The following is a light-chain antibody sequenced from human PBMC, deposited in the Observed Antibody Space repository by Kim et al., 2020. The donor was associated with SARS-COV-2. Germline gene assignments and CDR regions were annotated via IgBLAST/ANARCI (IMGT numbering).Light chain of an antibody. Sequence: APGEVATLSRRASQSVRNHVAWYQQKPGQSHRLLIYDASTRATGIPARFSGSASGTEFTLTITSLQSEDFAVYYCQHYDSMPPWTFGQGTKVDIK. J-gene: IGKJ1*01. CDR3: QHYDSMPPWT. V-gene: IGKV3-15*01. CDR2: DAS. CDR1: QSVRNH.